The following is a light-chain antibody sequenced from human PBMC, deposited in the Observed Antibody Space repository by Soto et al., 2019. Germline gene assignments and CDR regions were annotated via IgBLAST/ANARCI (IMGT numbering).Light chain of an antibody. CDR2: DVS. CDR1: SSDVGGYNY. CDR3: RSYESNSPLDHV. J-gene: IGLJ1*01. V-gene: IGLV2-14*01. Sequence: QAVRTQPASVFGCPGLSLTIPCPGTSSDVGGYNYVSWYPQHPGKAPKLMIYDVSDRPSGVSNRFSGSKSANEASLTISGLQDEDYFDYYRRSYESNSPLDHVVRTGT.